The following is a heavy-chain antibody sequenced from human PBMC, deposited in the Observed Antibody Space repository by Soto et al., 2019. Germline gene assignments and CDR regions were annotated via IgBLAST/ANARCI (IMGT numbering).Heavy chain of an antibody. CDR1: GGSMNSHY. CDR3: ARADPDASVGY. V-gene: IGHV4-59*11. J-gene: IGHJ4*02. D-gene: IGHD3-16*01. Sequence: NPSETLSLTCTVSGGSMNSHYWTWLRQPPGKGLEWIGYISYSGSTYYNPSLKSRVTISADTSRNQSSLKLSSVIAADTAVYYCARADPDASVGYWGQGTLVTVSS. CDR2: ISYSGST.